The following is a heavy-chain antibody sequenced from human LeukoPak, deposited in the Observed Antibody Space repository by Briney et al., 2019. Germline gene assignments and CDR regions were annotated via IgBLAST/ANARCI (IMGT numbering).Heavy chain of an antibody. CDR1: GITFHNYR. CDR2: ISSGSNTI. V-gene: IGHV3-48*02. D-gene: IGHD1-26*01. Sequence: GSLRPSLAAPGITFHNYRMKWGRPAPGEGVGWVSYISSGSNTIFYADSVKGRFTISRDNAKNSLFLQVNSLRDEDTAVYYCARGSYYAPYYFDYWGQGTLVTVSS. J-gene: IGHJ4*02. CDR3: ARGSYYAPYYFDY.